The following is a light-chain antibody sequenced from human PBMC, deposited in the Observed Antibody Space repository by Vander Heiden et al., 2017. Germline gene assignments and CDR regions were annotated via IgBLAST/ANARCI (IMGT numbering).Light chain of an antibody. CDR3: QAWDSSPGV. CDR1: KLGDNY. CDR2: QDS. J-gene: IGLJ2*01. Sequence: SYELTQPPSVSVSPGQTASITCSGDKLGDNYACWYQQKPGQSPVLVIYQDSQRPSGIPERFSGSNSGNTATLTISGTQAMDEADYYCQAWDSSPGVFGGGTKLTVL. V-gene: IGLV3-1*01.